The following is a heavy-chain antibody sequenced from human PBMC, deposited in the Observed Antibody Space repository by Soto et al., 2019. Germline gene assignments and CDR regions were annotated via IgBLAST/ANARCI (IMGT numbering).Heavy chain of an antibody. CDR3: ASTATSGYFDY. CDR2: MFTSGST. V-gene: IGHV4-4*07. CDR1: GGPISRYH. D-gene: IGHD4-17*01. Sequence: QVQLQESGPGLVKPSETLSLTCTVSGGPISRYHWSWIRQSAGKGLEWIGRMFTSGSTNYNPSLESRVTMSVDTSGNQFSLKLTSVTAADTAVYYCASTATSGYFDYWGQGTLVTVSS. J-gene: IGHJ4*02.